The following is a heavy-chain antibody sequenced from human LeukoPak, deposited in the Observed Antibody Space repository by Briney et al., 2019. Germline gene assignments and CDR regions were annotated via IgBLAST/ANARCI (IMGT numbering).Heavy chain of an antibody. V-gene: IGHV1-2*02. CDR2: INPNSGGT. J-gene: IGHJ4*02. D-gene: IGHD1-20*01. CDR1: GYTFTGCY. CDR3: ARDRVTGTDFDY. Sequence: ASVKVSCKASGYTFTGCYMHWVRQAPGQGLEWMGWINPNSGGTNYAQKFQGRVTMTRDTSISTAYMELCRLRSDDTAVYYCARDRVTGTDFDYWGQGTLVTVSS.